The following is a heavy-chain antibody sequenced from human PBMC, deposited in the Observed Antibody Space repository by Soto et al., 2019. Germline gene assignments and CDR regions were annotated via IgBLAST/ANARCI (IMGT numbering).Heavy chain of an antibody. Sequence: SETLSLTCAVYGGSFSGYYWSWIRQPPGKGLEWIGEINHSGSTNYNPSLKSRVTTSVDTSKNQFSLKLSSVTAADTAVYYCARLGRYYYGSGSYWWFDPWGQGTLVTVSS. CDR2: INHSGST. J-gene: IGHJ5*02. CDR1: GGSFSGYY. D-gene: IGHD3-10*01. V-gene: IGHV4-34*01. CDR3: ARLGRYYYGSGSYWWFDP.